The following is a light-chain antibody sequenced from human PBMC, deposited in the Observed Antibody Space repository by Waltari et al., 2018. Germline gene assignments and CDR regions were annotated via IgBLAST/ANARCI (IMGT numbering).Light chain of an antibody. CDR1: GSNIGAGYD. CDR2: GST. V-gene: IGLV1-40*01. J-gene: IGLJ3*02. CDR3: QSYDTSLSVV. Sequence: SVLTQPPSVSGAPGQRVTISCTGSGSNIGAGYDVRWYQQLPRAAPKRLIYGSTSRPLGVPARFFGSTSGTSASLAITGLQAEDEADYYCQSYDTSLSVVFGGGTKLTVL.